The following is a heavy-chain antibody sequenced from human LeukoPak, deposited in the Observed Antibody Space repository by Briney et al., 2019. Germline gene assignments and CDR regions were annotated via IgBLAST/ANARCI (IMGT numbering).Heavy chain of an antibody. CDR3: ARGPITMVRGSQTTNWFDP. V-gene: IGHV4-4*07. Sequence: PSETLSLTCTVSGGSISSYYWSWIRQPAGKGLEWIGRIYTSGSTNYNPSLKSRVTMSVDTSKNQFSLKLSSVTAADTAVYHCARGPITMVRGSQTTNWFDPWGQGTLVTVSS. J-gene: IGHJ5*02. D-gene: IGHD3-10*01. CDR1: GGSISSYY. CDR2: IYTSGST.